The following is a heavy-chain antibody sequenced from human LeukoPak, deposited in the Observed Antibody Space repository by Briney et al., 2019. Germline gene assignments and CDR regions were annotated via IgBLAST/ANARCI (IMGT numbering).Heavy chain of an antibody. V-gene: IGHV1-2*02. CDR2: INPNSGGT. D-gene: IGHD5-24*01. Sequence: ASVNVSCKASGYTFTGYYMHWVRQAPGQGLEWMGWINPNSGGTNYAQKFQGRVTMTRDTSISTAYMELSRLRSDDTAVYYCARVKGATSPLDYWGQGTLVTVSS. CDR1: GYTFTGYY. CDR3: ARVKGATSPLDY. J-gene: IGHJ4*02.